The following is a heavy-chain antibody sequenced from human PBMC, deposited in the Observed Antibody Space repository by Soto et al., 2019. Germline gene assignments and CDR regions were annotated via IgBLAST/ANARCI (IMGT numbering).Heavy chain of an antibody. D-gene: IGHD5-18*01. Sequence: ASVKVSCKASGYTFTSYYMHWVRQAPGQGLEWMGIINPSGGSTSYAQKFQGRVTMTRDTSTSTVYMELSSLRSEDTAVYYCAVDTRLDYGMDGWGQGTTVTVSS. CDR3: AVDTRLDYGMDG. J-gene: IGHJ6*02. CDR2: INPSGGST. CDR1: GYTFTSYY. V-gene: IGHV1-46*01.